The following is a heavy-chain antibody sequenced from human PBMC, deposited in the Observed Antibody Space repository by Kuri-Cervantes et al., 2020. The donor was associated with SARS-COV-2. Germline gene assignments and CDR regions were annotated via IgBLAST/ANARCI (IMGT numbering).Heavy chain of an antibody. CDR1: GYSISNNYY. V-gene: IGHV4-38-2*01. J-gene: IGHJ3*02. CDR3: ATPPSGSRNAFHI. CDR2: IYHSGST. Sequence: SETLSLTCVVSGYSISNNYYSGWIRQPPGKGLEWIGSIYHSGSTYYNPSLRSRVTISVDTSKNQFSLKLSSVTAADTAVYYCATPPSGSRNAFHIWGQGTMVTVSS. D-gene: IGHD3-10*01.